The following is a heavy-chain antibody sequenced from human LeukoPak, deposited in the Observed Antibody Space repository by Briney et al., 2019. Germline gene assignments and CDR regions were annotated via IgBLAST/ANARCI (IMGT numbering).Heavy chain of an antibody. V-gene: IGHV3-7*01. D-gene: IGHD6-19*01. J-gene: IGHJ4*02. Sequence: PGGSLRLSCAASGFTFSSCWMSWVRQAPGKGLEWVASIKQDGSEKYYVDSVKGRFTISRDNAKNSLYLQMNSLRAEDTAVYYCATRTGWYLRSFYYWGQGTLVTVSS. CDR3: ATRTGWYLRSFYY. CDR2: IKQDGSEK. CDR1: GFTFSSCW.